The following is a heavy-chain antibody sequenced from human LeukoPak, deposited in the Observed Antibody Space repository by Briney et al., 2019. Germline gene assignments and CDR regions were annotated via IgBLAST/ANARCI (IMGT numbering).Heavy chain of an antibody. CDR1: GYTFTSYD. J-gene: IGHJ4*02. D-gene: IGHD1-26*01. V-gene: IGHV1-8*01. CDR2: MNPNSGNT. Sequence: ASVKVSCKASGYTFTSYDINWVRQATGQGLEWMGWMNPNSGNTDYAQKFQGRVTMTRNTSISTAYMELSSLRSEDTAVYYCVGAVGATDFDYWGQGTLVTVSS. CDR3: VGAVGATDFDY.